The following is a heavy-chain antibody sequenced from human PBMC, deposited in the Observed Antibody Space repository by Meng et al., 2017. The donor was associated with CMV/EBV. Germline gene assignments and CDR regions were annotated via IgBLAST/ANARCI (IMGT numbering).Heavy chain of an antibody. V-gene: IGHV4-39*07. CDR3: ARDIGGRRIAARPDY. J-gene: IGHJ4*02. D-gene: IGHD6-6*01. CDR1: GGSIYSSTFY. CDR2: IYFGGNT. Sequence: SETLSLTCTVSGGSIYSSTFYWGWIRQPPGKGLEWIGSIYFGGNTYYNPSLKSRVTISIDTSKNQFSLRLSSVTAADTAVYYCARDIGGRRIAARPDYWGQGTLVT.